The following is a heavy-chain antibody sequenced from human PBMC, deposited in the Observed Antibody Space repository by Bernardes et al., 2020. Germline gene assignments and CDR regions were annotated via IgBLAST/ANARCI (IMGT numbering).Heavy chain of an antibody. Sequence: GGSLRLSCAGPGFTFSSHAMTWVRQSPGKGLEWVSFISESADSTFYADSVKGRFTISRDNSKNTLYLQMNSLSADDTAVYFCAKGLGATSRYDYWGQGTLVTVSS. CDR1: GFTFSSHA. V-gene: IGHV3-23*01. CDR3: AKGLGATSRYDY. D-gene: IGHD2-2*01. J-gene: IGHJ4*02. CDR2: ISESADST.